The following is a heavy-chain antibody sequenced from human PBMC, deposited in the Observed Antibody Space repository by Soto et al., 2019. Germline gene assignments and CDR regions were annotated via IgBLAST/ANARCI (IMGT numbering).Heavy chain of an antibody. Sequence: QVQLVQSGAEVKKPGASVKVSCKASGYTFTSYDINWVRQATGQGLEWMGWMNPNSGNTGYAQKFQGXXPXTXXTSISTAYMELSSLRSEDTAVYYCAMGLRSEGFDYWGQGTLVTVSS. CDR3: AMGLRSEGFDY. CDR2: MNPNSGNT. J-gene: IGHJ4*02. V-gene: IGHV1-8*01. CDR1: GYTFTSYD.